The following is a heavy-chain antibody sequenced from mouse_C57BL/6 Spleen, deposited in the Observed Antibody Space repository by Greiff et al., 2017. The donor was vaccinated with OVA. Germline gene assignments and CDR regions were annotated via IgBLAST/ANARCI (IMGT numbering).Heavy chain of an antibody. CDR1: GYTFTDYY. CDR3: ARAWEYGGRGNYFDY. Sequence: EVQLQQSGPELVKPGASVKISCKASGYTFTDYYMNWVKQSHGKSLEWIGDINPNNGGTSYNQKFKGKATLTVYKCSSTDYMEVRRLTSEDTAVEYCARAWEYGGRGNYFDYWGKGTTLTVSS. D-gene: IGHD5-1*01. J-gene: IGHJ2*01. CDR2: INPNNGGT. V-gene: IGHV1-26*01.